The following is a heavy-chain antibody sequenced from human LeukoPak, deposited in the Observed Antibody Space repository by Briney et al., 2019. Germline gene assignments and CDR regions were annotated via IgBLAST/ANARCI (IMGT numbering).Heavy chain of an antibody. J-gene: IGHJ6*01. V-gene: IGHV3-23*01. CDR1: GFTFSGFA. CDR2: ISGSGDNT. Sequence: GGSLRLSCAASGFTFSGFAMSWVCRTPGKGLEWVSGISGSGDNTLYTDSVKGRFTISRDNSKNTLYLEMNSLRAEDTAIYYCAKMKGHPLPKYYMDVWGQGTTVTVSS. CDR3: AKMKGHPLPKYYMDV. D-gene: IGHD1-26*01.